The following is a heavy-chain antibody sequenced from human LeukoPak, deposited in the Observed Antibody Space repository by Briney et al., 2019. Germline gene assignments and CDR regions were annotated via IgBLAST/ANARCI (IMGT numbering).Heavy chain of an antibody. Sequence: SETLSLTCTVSGGSISSSSYYWGWIRQPPGKGLEWIGSIYYSGSTNYSPSLKNRVTISIDTSKSQFSLRLSSVTAADTAVYYCAKSRGLGNYFDSWGQGTLVTASS. CDR2: IYYSGST. CDR3: AKSRGLGNYFDS. J-gene: IGHJ4*02. V-gene: IGHV4-39*07. CDR1: GGSISSSSYY. D-gene: IGHD3-16*01.